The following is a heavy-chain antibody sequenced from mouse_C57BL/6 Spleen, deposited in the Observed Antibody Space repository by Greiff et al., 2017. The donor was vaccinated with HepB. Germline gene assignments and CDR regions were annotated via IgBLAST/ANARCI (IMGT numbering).Heavy chain of an antibody. D-gene: IGHD2-4*01. J-gene: IGHJ4*01. V-gene: IGHV2-5*01. CDR3: APAHYDDGYYYAMDY. CDR1: GFSLTSYG. Sequence: VKLLESGPGLVQPSQSLSITCTVSGFSLTSYGVHWVRQSPGKGLEWLGVIWRGGSTDYNAAFMSRLSITKDNSKSQVFFKMNSLQADDTAIYYCAPAHYDDGYYYAMDYWGQGTSVTVSS. CDR2: IWRGGST.